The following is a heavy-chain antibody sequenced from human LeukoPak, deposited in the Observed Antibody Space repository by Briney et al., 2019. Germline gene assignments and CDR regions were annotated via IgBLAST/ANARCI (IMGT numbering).Heavy chain of an antibody. CDR2: INHSGST. CDR3: ARGPSAYYMDV. CDR1: GGSFSGYY. V-gene: IGHV4-34*01. Sequence: TLSLTCAVYGGSFSGYYWSWIRQPPGKGLEWIGEINHSGSTNYNPSLKSRVTISVDTSKNQFSLKLSSVTAADTAVYYCARGPSAYYMDVWGKGTTVTVSS. J-gene: IGHJ6*03.